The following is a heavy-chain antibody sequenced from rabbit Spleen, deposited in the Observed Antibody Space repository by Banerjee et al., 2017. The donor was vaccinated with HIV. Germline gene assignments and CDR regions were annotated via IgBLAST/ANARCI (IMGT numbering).Heavy chain of an antibody. CDR2: INAVTGKA. D-gene: IGHD6-1*01. Sequence: QSLEESGGDLVKPGASLTLTCTASGFSFSNKAVMCWVRQAPGKGLEWIACINAVTGKAVYASWAKGRFTFSKTSSTTVTLQMTSLTAADTATYFCVRLGAGYGGYGYVFNVWGPGTLVTVS. V-gene: IGHV1S40*01. J-gene: IGHJ6*01. CDR1: GFSFSNKAV. CDR3: VRLGAGYGGYGYVFNV.